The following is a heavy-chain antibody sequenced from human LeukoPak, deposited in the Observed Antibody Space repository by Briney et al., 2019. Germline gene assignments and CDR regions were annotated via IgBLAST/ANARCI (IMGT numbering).Heavy chain of an antibody. V-gene: IGHV4-39*07. CDR2: IYYSGST. D-gene: IGHD6-13*01. CDR3: ARVRAAAVPYYFDY. Sequence: PSETLSLTCTVSGGSISTRSYYWGWIRQPPGKGLEWIASIYYSGSTYYNAPLKSRVTISLDTSKNQFSLNLRSVTAADTAVYYCARVRAAAVPYYFDYWGREPWSPSPQ. CDR1: GGSISTRSYY. J-gene: IGHJ4*02.